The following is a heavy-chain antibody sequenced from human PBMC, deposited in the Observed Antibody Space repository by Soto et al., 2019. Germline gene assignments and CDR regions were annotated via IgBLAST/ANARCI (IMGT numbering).Heavy chain of an antibody. Sequence: VQLVQSGAEVRKPGSSVKVSCKASGGTFSNYAIHWVRQAPGQGLEWMGGIVPMFGPAKYAQKFRGRVTITADDSTSTARMELTSLRSEDTAIYYCARPSYSSSWLPNLDFWGQGTLVTVSS. D-gene: IGHD6-13*01. CDR3: ARPSYSSSWLPNLDF. CDR2: IVPMFGPA. V-gene: IGHV1-69*01. CDR1: GGTFSNYA. J-gene: IGHJ4*02.